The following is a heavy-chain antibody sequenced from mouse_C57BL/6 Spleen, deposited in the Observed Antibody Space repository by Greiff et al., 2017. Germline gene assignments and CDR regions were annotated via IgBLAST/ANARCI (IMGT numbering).Heavy chain of an antibody. CDR2: INPNYGTT. J-gene: IGHJ3*01. CDR3: ARADGSSSPWFAY. V-gene: IGHV1-39*01. Sequence: VHVKQSGPELVKPGASVKISCKASGYSFTDYNMNWVKQSNGKSLEWIGVINPNYGTTSYNQKFKGKATLTVDQSSSTAYMQLNSLTSEDSAVYYCARADGSSSPWFAYWGQGTLVTVSA. D-gene: IGHD1-1*01. CDR1: GYSFTDYN.